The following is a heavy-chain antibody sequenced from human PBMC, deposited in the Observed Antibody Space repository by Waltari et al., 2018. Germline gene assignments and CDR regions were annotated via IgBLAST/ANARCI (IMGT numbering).Heavy chain of an antibody. V-gene: IGHV3-9*01. D-gene: IGHD5-18*01. CDR2: VSWNRGSI. CDR1: GFTFDDYA. Sequence: EVQLVESGGGLVQPGRSLRLSCAASGFTFDDYAMHWVRQAPGKGLEWVSGVSWNRGSIGYAYSVKCRFTISRDNAKNSLYLQMNSLRAEDTALYYCAKDIVYSYGPLFDYWGQGTLVTVSS. J-gene: IGHJ4*02. CDR3: AKDIVYSYGPLFDY.